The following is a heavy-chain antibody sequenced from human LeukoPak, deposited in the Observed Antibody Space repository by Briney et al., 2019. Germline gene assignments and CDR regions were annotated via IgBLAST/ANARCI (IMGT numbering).Heavy chain of an antibody. Sequence: LETLSLTCIVSGDSVTGRFWSWVRQSPGKALEWIGCVSHSEHTRYNSSLRSRVSLSLDTSQNQFSLRLSSVTAAYTAIYYCARGYFGPAYYFDIWGQGALVTVAS. J-gene: IGHJ4*02. V-gene: IGHV4-59*02. CDR1: GDSVTGRF. CDR2: VSHSEHT. D-gene: IGHD3-22*01. CDR3: ARGYFGPAYYFDI.